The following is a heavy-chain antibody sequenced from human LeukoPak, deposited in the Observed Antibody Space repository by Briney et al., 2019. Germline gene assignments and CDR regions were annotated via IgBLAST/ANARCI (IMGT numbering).Heavy chain of an antibody. Sequence: GGSLRLSCAASGFTFSSYGMHWVRQAPGKGLEWVSAIRGSGDRTHYADSVKGRFTISRDNSKNTLYLQMNSLRAEDTAVYYCAKDSKIVGATFRSYHYMDVWGKGTAVTVSS. V-gene: IGHV3-23*01. D-gene: IGHD1-26*01. CDR2: IRGSGDRT. CDR3: AKDSKIVGATFRSYHYMDV. J-gene: IGHJ6*03. CDR1: GFTFSSYG.